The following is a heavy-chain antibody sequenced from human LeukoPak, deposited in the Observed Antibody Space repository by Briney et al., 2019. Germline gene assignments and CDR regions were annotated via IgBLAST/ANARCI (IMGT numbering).Heavy chain of an antibody. CDR3: ARRGARYHNHFDD. Sequence: SETLSLTCTVSGGSISSYYWSWIRQPPGKGLEWIGSIYYSGTTDYNPSLKSRVTISVDTSKSQFSLRLTSVTAADMAVYYCARRGARYHNHFDDWGQGTLVTVSS. V-gene: IGHV4-59*05. CDR2: IYYSGTT. D-gene: IGHD1-1*01. J-gene: IGHJ4*02. CDR1: GGSISSYY.